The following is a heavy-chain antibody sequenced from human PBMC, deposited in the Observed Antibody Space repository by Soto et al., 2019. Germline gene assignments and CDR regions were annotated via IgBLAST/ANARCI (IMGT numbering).Heavy chain of an antibody. CDR1: GGTFSSYA. CDR2: IIPIFGTA. Sequence: QVQLVQSGAEVKKPGSSVKVSCKASGGTFSSYAISWVRQAPGQGLEWMGGIIPIFGTANYAQKFQGRVKITADESTSTACMVLSSLRSEDTAVYYCAREGMYCSSTSCYGGPTNYHYYGMDVWGQGTTVTVSS. CDR3: AREGMYCSSTSCYGGPTNYHYYGMDV. V-gene: IGHV1-69*01. J-gene: IGHJ6*02. D-gene: IGHD2-2*01.